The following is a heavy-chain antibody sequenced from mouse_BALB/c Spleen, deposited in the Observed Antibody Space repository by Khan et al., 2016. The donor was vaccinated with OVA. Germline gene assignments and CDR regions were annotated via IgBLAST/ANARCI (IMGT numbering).Heavy chain of an antibody. CDR3: ARRTTGYALDY. V-gene: IGHV1-4*01. CDR1: GYSFTSHT. D-gene: IGHD2-14*01. J-gene: IGHJ4*01. CDR2: INPRSGYT. Sequence: QVQLQQSGAELARPGASVKMSCKASGYSFTSHTMHWVKQRPGQGLEWIGYINPRSGYTNYNQKFNDKATLTADKSSSTAYMQLSSLTSEDSAFYYCARRTTGYALDYWGQGTSVTVSS.